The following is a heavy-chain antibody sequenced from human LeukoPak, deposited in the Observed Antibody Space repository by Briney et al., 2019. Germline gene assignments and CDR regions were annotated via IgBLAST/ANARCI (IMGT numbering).Heavy chain of an antibody. Sequence: GGSLRLSCAASGFTFSSYGVHWVRQAPGKGLEWVAVISYDGSNKYYADSVKGRFTISRDNSKNTLYLQMNSLRAEDTAVYYCAKEWRSGYSYYYYGMDVWGQGTTVTVSS. V-gene: IGHV3-30*18. J-gene: IGHJ6*02. CDR1: GFTFSSYG. D-gene: IGHD3-3*01. CDR3: AKEWRSGYSYYYYGMDV. CDR2: ISYDGSNK.